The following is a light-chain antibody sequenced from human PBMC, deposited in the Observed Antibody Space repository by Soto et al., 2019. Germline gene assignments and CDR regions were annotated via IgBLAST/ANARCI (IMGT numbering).Light chain of an antibody. CDR1: RTIYTS. CDR2: GAS. V-gene: IGKV1-39*01. CDR3: QQSYSTPQT. J-gene: IGKJ5*01. Sequence: DIQMTQSPSSLSASVGDRVTIACRASRTIYTSVHWYQHKPGTAPVLLIFGASRLQSGVPSRFSGSGSGTDFTLTISSLQPEDFATYYCQQSYSTPQTFGQGTRLEIK.